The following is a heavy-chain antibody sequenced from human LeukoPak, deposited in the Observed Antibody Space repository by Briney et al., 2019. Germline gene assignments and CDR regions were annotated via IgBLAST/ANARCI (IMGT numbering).Heavy chain of an antibody. CDR2: ISSSSSYI. Sequence: GGSLRLSCAASGFTFSSYSMNWVRQAPGKGLEWVSSISSSSSYIYYADSVKGRFTISRDNAKNSLYLQMNSLRAEHTVVYYCASDVGYCSGGSCYPLGYWGQGTLVTVSS. V-gene: IGHV3-21*01. J-gene: IGHJ4*02. D-gene: IGHD2-15*01. CDR1: GFTFSSYS. CDR3: ASDVGYCSGGSCYPLGY.